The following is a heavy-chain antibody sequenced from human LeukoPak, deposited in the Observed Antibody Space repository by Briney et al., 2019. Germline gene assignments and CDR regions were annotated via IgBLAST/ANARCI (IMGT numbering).Heavy chain of an antibody. Sequence: GRSLRLSCAASGFTFSDYYMRWIRQAPGKGLEWVSYISRSGSTIYYADSVKGRFTISRDNTKNSLYLQMNSLRAEDTAVYYCAREPISGSQSLDYWGQGTLVTVSS. J-gene: IGHJ4*02. D-gene: IGHD1-26*01. CDR2: ISRSGSTI. V-gene: IGHV3-11*01. CDR3: AREPISGSQSLDY. CDR1: GFTFSDYY.